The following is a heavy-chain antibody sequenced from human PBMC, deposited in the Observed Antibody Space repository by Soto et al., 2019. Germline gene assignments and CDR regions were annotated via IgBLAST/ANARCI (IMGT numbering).Heavy chain of an antibody. J-gene: IGHJ4*02. CDR3: ARESEDLTSNFDY. CDR2: ISSTTNYI. Sequence: GGSLRLSGAASGFTFTRYSMNWVRQAPGKGLEWVSSISSTTNYIYYGDSMKGRFTISRDNAKNSLYLEMNSLRAEDTAVYYCARESEDLTSNFDYWGQGTLVTVSS. CDR1: GFTFTRYS. V-gene: IGHV3-21*06.